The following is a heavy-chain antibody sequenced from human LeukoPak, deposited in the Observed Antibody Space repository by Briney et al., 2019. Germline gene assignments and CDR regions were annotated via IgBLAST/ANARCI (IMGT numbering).Heavy chain of an antibody. Sequence: SETLSLTCTVSGGSISSYYWSWIRQPPGKGLEWIGYIYYSGSTNYNPSVKSRVTISEDSAKNQFSLKLSSVTAADTAVYYCARSYSGYDSNAFDIWGQGTTVTVSS. J-gene: IGHJ3*02. CDR1: GGSISSYY. D-gene: IGHD5-12*01. CDR3: ARSYSGYDSNAFDI. CDR2: IYYSGST. V-gene: IGHV4-59*01.